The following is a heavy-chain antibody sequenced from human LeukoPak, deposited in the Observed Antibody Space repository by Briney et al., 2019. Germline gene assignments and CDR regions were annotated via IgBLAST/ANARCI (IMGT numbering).Heavy chain of an antibody. D-gene: IGHD5-24*01. CDR3: ARDGRDGYNYFDY. Sequence: SQTLSLTCTVSGGSISSGGYYWSWIRQHPGKGLEWIGYIYYSGSTYYNPSLKSRVTISVDTSKNQFSLKLSSVTAADTAVYYCARDGRDGYNYFDYWGQGTLVTVSS. V-gene: IGHV4-31*03. CDR2: IYYSGST. J-gene: IGHJ4*02. CDR1: GGSISSGGYY.